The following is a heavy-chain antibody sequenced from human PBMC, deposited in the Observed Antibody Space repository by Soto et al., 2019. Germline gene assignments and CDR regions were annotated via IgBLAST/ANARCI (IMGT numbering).Heavy chain of an antibody. CDR2: ISYDGSNK. V-gene: IGHV3-30*18. J-gene: IGHJ4*02. Sequence: QVQLVDSGGGVVQPGRSLRLSCAASGFTFSSYGMHWVRQAPGKGLEWVAVISYDGSNKYYADSVKGRFTISRDNSKHTLYLQMNSLRAEDTAVYYCAKSGSEYCTNGVCYSDYWGQGTLVTVSS. CDR1: GFTFSSYG. CDR3: AKSGSEYCTNGVCYSDY. D-gene: IGHD2-8*01.